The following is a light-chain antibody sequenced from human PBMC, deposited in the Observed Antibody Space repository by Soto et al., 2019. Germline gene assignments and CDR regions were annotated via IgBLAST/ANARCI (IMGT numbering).Light chain of an antibody. V-gene: IGLV3-25*02. CDR1: ILSSQY. J-gene: IGLJ1*01. CDR2: KDN. CDR3: QSADSNNVYV. Sequence: SYELTQPPSVSVSPGQTARITCSGQILSSQYTYWYQQKRGQAPVLIIYKDNERPSGIPERFSGSSSGTTVTLTISGVQAEDEADYYCQSADSNNVYVFGAGTKVTVL.